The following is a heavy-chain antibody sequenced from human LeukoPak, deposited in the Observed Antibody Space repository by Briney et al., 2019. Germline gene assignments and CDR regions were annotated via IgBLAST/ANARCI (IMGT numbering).Heavy chain of an antibody. CDR1: GDSISSKY. V-gene: IGHV4-59*08. CDR2: VHYTGYT. CDR3: ARLTPMVLTGQRYFYHPLDV. J-gene: IGHJ6*04. Sequence: PSETLSLTCTVSGDSISSKYWTWVRQPPGKGLEYIGYVHYTGYTDYNPSLESRLTISIDTSRNQFSLKLSSVTAADTAVYYCARLTPMVLTGQRYFYHPLDVWGKGTTVTVSS. D-gene: IGHD3-9*01.